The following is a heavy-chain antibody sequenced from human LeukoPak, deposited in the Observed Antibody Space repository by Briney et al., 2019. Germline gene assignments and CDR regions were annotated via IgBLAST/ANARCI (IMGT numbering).Heavy chain of an antibody. CDR3: AKDGYNWTPFDE. CDR1: GFTLTTYA. V-gene: IGHV3-23*01. CDR2: SSGTGFTT. Sequence: GGSLRLSCVASGFTLTTYAMSGVRQAPGKGLEGVSSSSGTGFTTHYADSVRARFTISRATSKNILYLKMMVLRAEDRSVYYCAKDGYNWTPFDEGGQGTQVAVSS. J-gene: IGHJ4*02. D-gene: IGHD1-20*01.